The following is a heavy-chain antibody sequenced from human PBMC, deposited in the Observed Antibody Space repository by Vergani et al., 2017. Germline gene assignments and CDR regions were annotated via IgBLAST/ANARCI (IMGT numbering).Heavy chain of an antibody. V-gene: IGHV3-30*18. D-gene: IGHD3-16*01. CDR3: AKDDHSSYAYYYYYYMDV. CDR2: ISYDGSNK. Sequence: QVQLVESGGGVVQPGRSLRLSCAASGFTFSSYGMHWVRQAPGKGLEWVAVISYDGSNKYYADSVKGRFTISRDNSKNTLYLQMNSLRAEDTAVYYCAKDDHSSYAYYYYYYMDVWGKGTTVTVSS. CDR1: GFTFSSYG. J-gene: IGHJ6*03.